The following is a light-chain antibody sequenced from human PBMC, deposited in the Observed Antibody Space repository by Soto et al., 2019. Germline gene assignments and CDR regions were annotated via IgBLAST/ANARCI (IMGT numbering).Light chain of an antibody. J-gene: IGKJ5*01. CDR2: AAS. Sequence: DIQMTQSPSSLYASVGDRVTITCRASQSISSYLNWYQQKPGKAPKLLIYAASSLQSGVPSRFSGSGSGTDFTLTISSLQPEDFATYYCQQSYSNPITFGQGTRLENK. CDR1: QSISSY. V-gene: IGKV1-39*01. CDR3: QQSYSNPIT.